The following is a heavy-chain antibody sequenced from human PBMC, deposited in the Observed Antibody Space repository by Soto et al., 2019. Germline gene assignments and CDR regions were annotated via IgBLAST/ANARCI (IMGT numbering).Heavy chain of an antibody. J-gene: IGHJ4*02. CDR1: GFTFSSYA. Sequence: GGSLRLSCAASGFTFSSYAMSWFRQAPGKGLEWVGFIRSKAYGGTTEYAASVKGRFTISRDDSKSIAYLQMNSLKPEDTAVYYCTRVGVVVVTAIIYGGQGTLVTVSS. D-gene: IGHD2-21*02. V-gene: IGHV3-49*03. CDR2: IRSKAYGGTT. CDR3: TRVGVVVVTAIIY.